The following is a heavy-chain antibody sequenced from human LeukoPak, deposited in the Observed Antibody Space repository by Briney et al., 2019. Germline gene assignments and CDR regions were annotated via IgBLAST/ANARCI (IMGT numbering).Heavy chain of an antibody. CDR3: ARSDSSGYYYYYGMDV. Sequence: SETLSLTCTVSGGSLSSFCWSWIRQPPGKGLEWIGSIYNSGRSHYNPSLKSRVTISVDTSKNQFSLKLSSVTAADTAVYYCARSDSSGYYYYYGMDVWGQGTTVTVSS. CDR1: GGSLSSFC. CDR2: IYNSGRS. J-gene: IGHJ6*02. D-gene: IGHD3-22*01. V-gene: IGHV4-59*08.